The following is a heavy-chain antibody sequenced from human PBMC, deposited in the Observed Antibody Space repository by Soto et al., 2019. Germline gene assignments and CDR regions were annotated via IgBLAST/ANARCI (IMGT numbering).Heavy chain of an antibody. Sequence: GGSLRLSCSASGFTFSSYGMHWVRQAPGKGLEWVAVISYDGSNKYYADSVKGQFTISRDNSKNTLYLQMNSLRAEDTSVYYCAKPIAAAVLYYFDYWGQGTLVTVSS. CDR3: AKPIAAAVLYYFDY. CDR2: ISYDGSNK. D-gene: IGHD6-13*01. J-gene: IGHJ4*02. V-gene: IGHV3-30*18. CDR1: GFTFSSYG.